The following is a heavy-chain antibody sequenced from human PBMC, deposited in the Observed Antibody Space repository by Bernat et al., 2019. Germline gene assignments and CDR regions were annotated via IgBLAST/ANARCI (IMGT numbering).Heavy chain of an antibody. J-gene: IGHJ3*02. Sequence: EVQVVESGGGLAQPGGSLRLSCAASGFPFSSYSMNWVRQAPGKVLGWVSYISSSSSTMYYVDSVKGRFTISRDNAKNSLYLQMNSLRDEDTALYYCARSTNYDSSGFYGIDAFDIWGQGTMVTVSS. CDR3: ARSTNYDSSGFYGIDAFDI. V-gene: IGHV3-48*02. CDR2: ISSSSSTM. D-gene: IGHD3-22*01. CDR1: GFPFSSYS.